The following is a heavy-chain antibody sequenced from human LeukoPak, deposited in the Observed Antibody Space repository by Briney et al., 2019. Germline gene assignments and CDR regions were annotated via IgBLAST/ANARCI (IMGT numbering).Heavy chain of an antibody. CDR2: IYYSGST. V-gene: IGHV4-59*08. J-gene: IGHJ4*02. CDR3: ARLGIAAAGYFDY. CDR1: GGSISSYY. Sequence: SETLSLTCTVSGGSISSYYWSWIRQPPGKGLEWIGYIYYSGSTNYNPSLKSRVTISVDTSKNQFSLKLSSVTAADTAVYYCARLGIAAAGYFDYRGQGTLVTVSS. D-gene: IGHD6-13*01.